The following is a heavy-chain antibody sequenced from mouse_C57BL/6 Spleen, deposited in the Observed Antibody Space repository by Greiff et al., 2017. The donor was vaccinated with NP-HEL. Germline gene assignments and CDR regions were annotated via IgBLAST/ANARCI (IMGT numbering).Heavy chain of an antibody. V-gene: IGHV1-52*01. CDR3: ARTNSNYGYFDV. J-gene: IGHJ1*03. CDR1: GYTFTSYW. CDR2: IDPSDSET. D-gene: IGHD2-5*01. Sequence: QVQLQQPGAELVRPGSSVKLSCKASGYTFTSYWMHWVKQRPIQGLEWIGNIDPSDSETHYNQKFKDKATLTVDKSSITAYMQLSSLTSEDSAVYYCARTNSNYGYFDVWGTGTTVTVSS.